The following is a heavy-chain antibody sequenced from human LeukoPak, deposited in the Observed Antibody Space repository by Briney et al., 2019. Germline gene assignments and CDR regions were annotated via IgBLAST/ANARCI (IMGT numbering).Heavy chain of an antibody. CDR2: IYTSGST. D-gene: IGHD2-15*01. CDR1: GGSISSGSYY. V-gene: IGHV4-61*02. Sequence: SETLSLTCTVSGGSISSGSYYWSWIRQPAGKGLEWIGRIYTSGSTNYNPSLKSRVTISVDTPKNQFSLKLSSVTAADTAVYYCARDNGYCSGGSCYRFDYWGQGTLVTVSS. J-gene: IGHJ4*02. CDR3: ARDNGYCSGGSCYRFDY.